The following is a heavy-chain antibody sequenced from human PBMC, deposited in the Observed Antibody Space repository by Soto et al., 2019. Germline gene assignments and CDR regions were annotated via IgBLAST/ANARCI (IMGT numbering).Heavy chain of an antibody. J-gene: IGHJ3*02. CDR2: ISAYSGNT. D-gene: IGHD4-17*01. V-gene: IGHV1-18*01. CDR1: GYTFTTYG. CDR3: ARDRTTVTTGGAFDI. Sequence: QVQLVQSGAEVKKPGASVKVSCKASGYTFTTYGISWVRQAPGQGLEWMGWISAYSGNTNYAQNLQGRVTMTTDTPTSTAYMELRSLRSDDTAVYYCARDRTTVTTGGAFDIWGQGTMLTVSS.